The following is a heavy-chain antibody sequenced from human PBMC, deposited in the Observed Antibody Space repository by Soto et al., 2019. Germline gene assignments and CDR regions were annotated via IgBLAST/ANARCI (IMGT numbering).Heavy chain of an antibody. CDR3: AHSVVAGLGYYFDY. Sequence: QITLKESGPPLVKPTQTLTLTCTFSGFSLSSTRVAVGWIRQPPGKALEWLALIYWDDDKRYSPFLKSRLTITKDTSKNQVVLTMTNMDPVDTATYYCAHSVVAGLGYYFDYWGQGTLVPVSS. CDR2: IYWDDDK. D-gene: IGHD6-19*01. V-gene: IGHV2-5*02. J-gene: IGHJ4*02. CDR1: GFSLSSTRVA.